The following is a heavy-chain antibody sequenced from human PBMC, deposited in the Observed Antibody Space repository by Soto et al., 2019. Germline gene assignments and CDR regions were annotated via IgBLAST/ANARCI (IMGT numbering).Heavy chain of an antibody. Sequence: QITLKESGPTLVKPTQTLTLTCTVSGFSLSTSGVGVGWIRQPPGKAPEWVALIYLDDDTRLSPSLKTRLTITTDTTKNQVFLKMTKMQPVETGTYFCAHSVINGGDAFDVWGQGALVTVSS. J-gene: IGHJ3*01. V-gene: IGHV2-5*02. D-gene: IGHD7-27*01. CDR2: IYLDDDT. CDR3: AHSVINGGDAFDV. CDR1: GFSLSTSGVG.